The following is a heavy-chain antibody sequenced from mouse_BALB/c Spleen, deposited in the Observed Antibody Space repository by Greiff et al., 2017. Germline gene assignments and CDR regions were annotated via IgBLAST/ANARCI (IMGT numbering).Heavy chain of an antibody. D-gene: IGHD2-2*01. J-gene: IGHJ2*01. CDR3: TFFYYGYDDVLDY. Sequence: LQHPGSELVRPGASVKLSCKASGYTFTSYWMHWVKQRPGQGLEWIGNIYPGSGSTNYDEKFKSKATLTVDTSSSTAYMQLSSLTSEDSAVYYCTFFYYGYDDVLDYWGQGTTLTVSS. V-gene: IGHV1S22*01. CDR1: GYTFTSYW. CDR2: IYPGSGST.